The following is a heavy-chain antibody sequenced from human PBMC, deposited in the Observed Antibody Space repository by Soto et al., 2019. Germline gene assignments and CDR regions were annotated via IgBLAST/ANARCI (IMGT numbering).Heavy chain of an antibody. Sequence: GGSLRLSCAASGFTFSSYSMNWVRQAPGKGLEWVSSISSSSSYIYYADSVKGRFTISRDNAKNSLYLQMNSLRAEDTAVYYCARDEPGYSYGYALGYWGQGTLVTVSS. V-gene: IGHV3-21*01. CDR2: ISSSSSYI. CDR1: GFTFSSYS. D-gene: IGHD5-18*01. CDR3: ARDEPGYSYGYALGY. J-gene: IGHJ4*02.